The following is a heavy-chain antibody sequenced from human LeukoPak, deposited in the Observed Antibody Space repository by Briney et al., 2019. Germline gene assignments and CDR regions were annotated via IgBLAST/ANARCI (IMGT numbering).Heavy chain of an antibody. J-gene: IGHJ4*02. Sequence: GGSLRLSCAASGFTFSSYAMSWVRQAPGKGLEWVSAISGSGGSTYYADSVKGRFTISRDNSKNTLYLQMNNLRAEDTAVYYCAKDRGCSSTSCYFEYYFDYWGQGTLVTVSS. CDR3: AKDRGCSSTSCYFEYYFDY. CDR1: GFTFSSYA. V-gene: IGHV3-23*01. CDR2: ISGSGGST. D-gene: IGHD2-2*01.